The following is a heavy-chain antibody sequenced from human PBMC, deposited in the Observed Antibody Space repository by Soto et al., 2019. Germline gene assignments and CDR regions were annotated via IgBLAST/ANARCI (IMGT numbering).Heavy chain of an antibody. CDR3: ARKDGYLDYYYGMDV. V-gene: IGHV1-69*13. Sequence: SVKVSCKASGGTFSSYAISWVRQAPGQGLEWMGGIIPIFGTANYAQKFQGRVTITADESTSTAYMELSSLRSEDTAVYYCARKDGYLDYYYGMDVWGQGTTVTVSS. CDR2: IIPIFGTA. D-gene: IGHD5-18*01. CDR1: GGTFSSYA. J-gene: IGHJ6*02.